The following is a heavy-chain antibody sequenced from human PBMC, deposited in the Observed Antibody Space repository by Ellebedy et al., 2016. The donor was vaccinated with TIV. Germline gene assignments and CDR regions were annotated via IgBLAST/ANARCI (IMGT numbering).Heavy chain of an antibody. Sequence: MPGGSLRLSCTVSGGSISSYYWSWIRQPPGKGLEWIGYIYYSGSTNYNPSLKSRVTISVDTSKNQFSLKLSSETAADTAVYYCARVDTIHQRGMDVWGQGTTVTVSS. CDR1: GGSISSYY. J-gene: IGHJ6*02. CDR3: ARVDTIHQRGMDV. D-gene: IGHD5-12*01. V-gene: IGHV4-59*01. CDR2: IYYSGST.